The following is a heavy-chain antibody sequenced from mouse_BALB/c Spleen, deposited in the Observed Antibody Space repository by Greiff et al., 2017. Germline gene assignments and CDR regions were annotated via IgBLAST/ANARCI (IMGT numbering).Heavy chain of an antibody. CDR2: IRNKANGYTT. Sequence: EVQLQESGGGLVQPGGSLRLSCATSGFTFTDYYMSWVRQPPGKALEWLGFIRNKANGYTTEYSASVKGRFTISRDNSQSILYLQMNTLRAEDSATYYCARERGYYAMDYWGQGTSVTVSS. V-gene: IGHV7-3*02. J-gene: IGHJ4*01. CDR3: ARERGYYAMDY. CDR1: GFTFTDYY.